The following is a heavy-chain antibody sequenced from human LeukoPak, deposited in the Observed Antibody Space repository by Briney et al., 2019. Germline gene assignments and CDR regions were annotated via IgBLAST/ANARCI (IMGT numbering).Heavy chain of an antibody. D-gene: IGHD6-19*01. CDR1: GYTFTGYY. Sequence: ASVKVSCKASGYTFTGYYMHWVRQAPGQGLEWMGWINPNSGGTNYAQKFQGRVTMTRDTSISTAYMELSRLRSDDTAVYYCARDGALSSGWEGGWFDPWGQGTLVTVSS. CDR2: INPNSGGT. J-gene: IGHJ5*02. V-gene: IGHV1-2*02. CDR3: ARDGALSSGWEGGWFDP.